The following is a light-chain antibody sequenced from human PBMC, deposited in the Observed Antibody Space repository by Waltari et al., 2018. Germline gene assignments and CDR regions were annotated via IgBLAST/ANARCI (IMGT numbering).Light chain of an antibody. J-gene: IGLJ2*01. CDR3: QSYDSSLSGLVV. CDR1: SPNIGAGYA. Sequence: QSVLTPPPSVSGAPGQMVTISCTGSSPNIGAGYAVHWYQQLPGTAPKLLIYGNSNRPSGVPDRFSGSKSGTSASLAITGLQAEDEADYYCQSYDSSLSGLVVFGGGTKLTVL. CDR2: GNS. V-gene: IGLV1-40*01.